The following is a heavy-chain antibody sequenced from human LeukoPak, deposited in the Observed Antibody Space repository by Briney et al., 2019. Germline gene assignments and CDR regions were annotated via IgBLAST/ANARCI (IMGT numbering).Heavy chain of an antibody. J-gene: IGHJ4*02. CDR3: ASRIAAAAFLPDY. CDR2: INTNTGNP. Sequence: ASVKVSCKASGYTFTGYYMHWVRQAPGQGLEWMGWINTNTGNPTYAQGFTGRFVFSLDTSVSTAYLQISSLKAEDTAVYYCASRIAAAAFLPDYWGQGTLVTVSS. D-gene: IGHD6-13*01. CDR1: GYTFTGYY. V-gene: IGHV7-4-1*02.